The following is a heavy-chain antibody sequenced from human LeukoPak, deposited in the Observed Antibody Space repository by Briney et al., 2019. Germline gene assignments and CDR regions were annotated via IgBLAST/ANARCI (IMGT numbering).Heavy chain of an antibody. V-gene: IGHV1-18*01. CDR3: ARVYCSSTSCYIRSRYYYYYMDV. D-gene: IGHD2-2*02. Sequence: ASVKVSCKASGYTFTRYGISWVRQAPGQGLEWMGWISAYNGNTNYAQKLQGRVTMTTDTSTSTAYMELRSLRSDDTAVYYCARVYCSSTSCYIRSRYYYYYMDVWGKGTTVTVSS. CDR1: GYTFTRYG. CDR2: ISAYNGNT. J-gene: IGHJ6*03.